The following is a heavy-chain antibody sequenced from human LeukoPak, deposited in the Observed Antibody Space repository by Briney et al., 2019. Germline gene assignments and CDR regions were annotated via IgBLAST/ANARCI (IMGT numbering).Heavy chain of an antibody. J-gene: IGHJ4*02. V-gene: IGHV4-59*01. CDR1: GGSISSYY. CDR3: ARDRIDSSGSYYIDY. Sequence: PSETLSLTCTVSGGSISSYYWGWFRQPQGKGLEGMGYIYYSGSTNYNPSLKSRVTISVDTSKNQFSLKLSSVTAADTAVYYCARDRIDSSGSYYIDYWGQGTLVTVSS. CDR2: IYYSGST. D-gene: IGHD3-22*01.